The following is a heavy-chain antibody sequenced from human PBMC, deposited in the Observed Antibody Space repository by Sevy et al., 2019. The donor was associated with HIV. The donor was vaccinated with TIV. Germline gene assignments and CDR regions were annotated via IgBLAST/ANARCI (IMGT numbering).Heavy chain of an antibody. V-gene: IGHV3-53*01. CDR1: GFTVSTNY. CDR3: XXXXXXXXXXRYYFDF. J-gene: IGHJ4*02. CDR2: IYSGGTT. Sequence: GGSLRLSCAASGFTVSTNYLSWVRQAPGKGLEWVSVIYSGGTTYYADSVKGRFTISRDKSKNTLYLQMNSLRAEDTXXXXXXXXXXXXXXXRYYFDFWGQGTLVTVSS.